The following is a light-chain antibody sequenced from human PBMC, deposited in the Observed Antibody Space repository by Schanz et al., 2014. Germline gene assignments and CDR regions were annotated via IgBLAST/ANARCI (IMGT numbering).Light chain of an antibody. CDR1: SSDIGNYNY. CDR2: EVT. Sequence: QSALTQPPSASGSPGQSVTISCTGTSSDIGNYNYVSWYQQHPGQAPKLVIYEVTKRPSGVPDRFSGSKSGNTASLTVSGLQAEDEADYYCSSYTRGTTLVVFGGGTKLTVL. V-gene: IGLV2-8*01. J-gene: IGLJ2*01. CDR3: SSYTRGTTLVV.